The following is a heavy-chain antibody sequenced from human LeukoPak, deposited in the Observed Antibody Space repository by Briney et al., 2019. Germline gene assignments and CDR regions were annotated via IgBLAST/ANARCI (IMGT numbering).Heavy chain of an antibody. CDR2: IYPHDSDT. V-gene: IGHV5-51*01. D-gene: IGHD3-16*01. CDR3: ARHKGGRPHGIEI. J-gene: IGHJ3*02. CDR1: GYSFTAYW. Sequence: GEPLKISCKGSGYSFTAYWIGWVRQMPGKGLEWMGIIYPHDSDTRYSPSFQGQVTISADKSISTAYLQWSSLKASDTAMYYCARHKGGRPHGIEIWGQGTMVTVSS.